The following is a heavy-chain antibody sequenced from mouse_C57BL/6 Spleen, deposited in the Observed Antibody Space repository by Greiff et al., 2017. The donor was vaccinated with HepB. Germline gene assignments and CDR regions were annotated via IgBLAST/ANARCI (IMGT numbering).Heavy chain of an antibody. D-gene: IGHD1-1*01. CDR2: ISSGGSYT. CDR3: ARQGILYYYGSSYEDWYFDV. V-gene: IGHV5-6*01. Sequence: EVKLVESGGDLVKPGGSLKLSCAASGFTFSSYGMSWVRQTPDKRLEWVATISSGGSYTYYPDSVKGRFTISRDNAKNTLYLQMSSLKSEDTAMYYCARQGILYYYGSSYEDWYFDVWGTGTTVTVSS. J-gene: IGHJ1*03. CDR1: GFTFSSYG.